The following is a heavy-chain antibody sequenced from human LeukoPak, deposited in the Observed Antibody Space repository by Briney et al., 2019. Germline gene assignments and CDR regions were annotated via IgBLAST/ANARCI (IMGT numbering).Heavy chain of an antibody. Sequence: SETLSPTCAVSGGSISSGGYYWSWIRQHPGKGLEWIGYIYYSGSTYYNPSLKSRVTISVDTSKNQFSLKLSSVTAADTAVYYCARDAANEGSSGYYGRAFDIWGQGTMVTVSS. J-gene: IGHJ3*02. CDR3: ARDAANEGSSGYYGRAFDI. D-gene: IGHD3-22*01. V-gene: IGHV4-31*11. CDR2: IYYSGST. CDR1: GGSISSGGYY.